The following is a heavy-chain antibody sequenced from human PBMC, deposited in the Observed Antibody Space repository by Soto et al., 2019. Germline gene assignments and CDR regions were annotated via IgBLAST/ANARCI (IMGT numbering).Heavy chain of an antibody. CDR1: GGYLSGYY. V-gene: IGHV4-34*02. D-gene: IGHD2-21*01. CDR2: INYSGVT. Sequence: QVQLQQWGAGLLKPSETLSLTCQVYGGYLSGYYGNWIRHSPGKGLEWNGEINYSGVTNYNPSLKSRVTMSVDTSKDQFSLKLTSMPAADTAVYYFARGIGMVVSAPSFDYWGQGTLVTVSS. CDR3: ARGIGMVVSAPSFDY. J-gene: IGHJ4*02.